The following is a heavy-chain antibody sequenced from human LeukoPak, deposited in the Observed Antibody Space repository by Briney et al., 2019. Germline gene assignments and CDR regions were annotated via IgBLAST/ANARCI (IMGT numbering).Heavy chain of an antibody. CDR3: ARIPRLYSSSWYYYQGGFDY. J-gene: IGHJ4*02. Sequence: SETLSLTCTVSGGSINGYYWSWIRQPAGKGLEWIGRIYTSGSTNYNPSLKSRVTISVDTSKNQFSLKLSSVTAADTAVYYCARIPRLYSSSWYYYQGGFDYWGQGTLVTVSS. CDR2: IYTSGST. CDR1: GGSINGYY. V-gene: IGHV4-4*07. D-gene: IGHD6-13*01.